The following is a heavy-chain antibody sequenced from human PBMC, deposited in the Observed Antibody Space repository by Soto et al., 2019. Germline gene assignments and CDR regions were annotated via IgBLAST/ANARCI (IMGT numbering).Heavy chain of an antibody. D-gene: IGHD2-15*01. CDR1: GGSISSGDYY. CDR2: IYYSWSN. J-gene: IGHJ6*02. Sequence: TVSLTCVVSGGSISSGDYYWSGIRQPPGKGLEWIGYIYYSWSNYYNPSLKSRVTISVDTSKNQFSLKLSSVTAADTAVYYCARDEGSYGMDVWGQGPTVTVSS. CDR3: ARDEGSYGMDV. V-gene: IGHV4-30-4*01.